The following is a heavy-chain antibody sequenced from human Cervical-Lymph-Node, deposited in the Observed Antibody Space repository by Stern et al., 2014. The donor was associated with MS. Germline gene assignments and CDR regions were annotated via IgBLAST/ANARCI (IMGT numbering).Heavy chain of an antibody. CDR2: ITTDGSEK. V-gene: IGHV3-7*01. D-gene: IGHD1-7*01. CDR3: ARAVRELGT. J-gene: IGHJ5*02. Sequence: VQLVESGGGLVQPGESLRLSCAVSGFTFSNYWMTWVRQAPGKGLEWVASITTDGSEKSYVASVKGRFTISRDNAKNSLYLQMNSLRAEDTAVYYCARAVRELGTWGQGTLVTVSS. CDR1: GFTFSNYW.